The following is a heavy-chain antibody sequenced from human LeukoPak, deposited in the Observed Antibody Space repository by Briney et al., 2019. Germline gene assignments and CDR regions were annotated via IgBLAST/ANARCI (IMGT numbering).Heavy chain of an antibody. CDR2: INPDSGDT. V-gene: IGHV1-2*02. J-gene: IGHJ3*02. CDR1: GYTFTGYY. D-gene: IGHD3-9*01. CDR3: ARAPDYDILTPYRDAFGI. Sequence: PGASVKVSCKASGYTFTGYYLHWVRQAPGQGLEWMGWINPDSGDTNYAQKFQGRVTMTRDTSISTAYMELSRLKSDDTAVYYCARAPDYDILTPYRDAFGIWGQGTMVTVSS.